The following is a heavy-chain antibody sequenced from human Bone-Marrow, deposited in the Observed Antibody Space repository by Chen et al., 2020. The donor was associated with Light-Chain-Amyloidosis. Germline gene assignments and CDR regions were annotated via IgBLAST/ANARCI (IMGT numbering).Heavy chain of an antibody. J-gene: IGHJ4*02. CDR2: TXSAGTST. CDR1: GFSFSTYW. Sequence: VLLVESGGEVVQPGGSLRLSCTASGFSFSTYWMHWVRQSPGKGLVSVSRTXSAGTSTTYXXXXXXXXXXXXXXXXXXXXXXXXXXXXEDTAVYYCARTTLRYLDYWGQGTLVTVSS. CDR3: ARTTLRYLDY. V-gene: IGHV3-74*01. D-gene: IGHD3-9*01.